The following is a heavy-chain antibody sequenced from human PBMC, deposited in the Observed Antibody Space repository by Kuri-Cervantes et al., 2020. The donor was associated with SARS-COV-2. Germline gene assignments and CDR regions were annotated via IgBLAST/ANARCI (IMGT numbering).Heavy chain of an antibody. J-gene: IGHJ6*03. V-gene: IGHV3-21*01. Sequence: GGSLRVSCAASGFTFSSYSMNWVRQAPGKGLEWVSFISSSSNYIYYADSLKGRFTISRDNAKNSLYLQMNSTRAEDTAVYYCARDGSRYSTSSFNYYYYKDVWGKGTTVTVSS. CDR3: ARDGSRYSTSSFNYYYYKDV. D-gene: IGHD6-6*01. CDR2: ISSSSNYI. CDR1: GFTFSSYS.